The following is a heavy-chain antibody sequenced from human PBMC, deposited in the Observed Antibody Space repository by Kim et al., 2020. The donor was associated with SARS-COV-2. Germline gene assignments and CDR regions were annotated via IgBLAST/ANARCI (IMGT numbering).Heavy chain of an antibody. J-gene: IGHJ4*02. CDR3: AKAPYSSGWYGDY. CDR1: GLTFSSYA. CDR2: IYAGGHST. Sequence: GGSLRLSCAASGLTFSSYAMSWVRQAPGKGLEWVSVIYAGGHSTFYADSVKGRFTISRDNSKNTLYLQMNSLRVEDTAVYYCAKAPYSSGWYGDYWGQGTVVTVSS. V-gene: IGHV3-23*03. D-gene: IGHD6-19*01.